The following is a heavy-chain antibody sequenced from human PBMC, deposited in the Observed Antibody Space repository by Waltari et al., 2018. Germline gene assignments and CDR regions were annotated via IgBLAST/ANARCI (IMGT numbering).Heavy chain of an antibody. V-gene: IGHV3-23*01. J-gene: IGHJ4*02. CDR2: IGGSGGST. CDR1: GFTFSSYA. D-gene: IGHD3-3*01. Sequence: EVQLLESGGGLVQPGGSLRLSCAASGFTFSSYAMSWVRQAPGQGLEWVSVIGGSGGSTYCADSVKGRFTASRDNAKYTLYLQMNSVRAEDTAVDYCAKFALTVPSYYGRSEDPVDYWGQGTLVTVSS. CDR3: AKFALTVPSYYGRSEDPVDY.